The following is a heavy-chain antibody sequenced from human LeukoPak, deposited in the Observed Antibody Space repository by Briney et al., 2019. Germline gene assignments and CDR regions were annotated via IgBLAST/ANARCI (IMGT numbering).Heavy chain of an antibody. CDR2: IFYSGGT. V-gene: IGHV4-61*01. D-gene: IGHD4-17*01. J-gene: IGHJ6*02. CDR3: ARGGYGDYKLHYYHYGMDV. Sequence: ASETLSLTCTVSGYSISSGYYWSWIRQPPGKGLEWIGYIFYSGGTKYNPSLKSRVAISIAMSKNQFSLNLNSVTAADTAVYYCARGGYGDYKLHYYHYGMDVWGQGTTVTVSS. CDR1: GYSISSGYY.